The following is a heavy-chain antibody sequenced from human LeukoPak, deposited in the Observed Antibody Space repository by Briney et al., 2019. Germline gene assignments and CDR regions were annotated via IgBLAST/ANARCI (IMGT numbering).Heavy chain of an antibody. CDR3: ARGSVYGYSGYDYFDY. J-gene: IGHJ4*02. V-gene: IGHV3-30*04. CDR1: GFTFNNYA. D-gene: IGHD5-12*01. Sequence: PGGSLRLSCAASGFTFNNYAMHWVRQAPGKGLEWVAVISYGGNKKYYADSVRGRFTISSDTSKNTLYLQMNSLRTEDTAVYYCARGSVYGYSGYDYFDYWGQGTLVTVSS. CDR2: ISYGGNKK.